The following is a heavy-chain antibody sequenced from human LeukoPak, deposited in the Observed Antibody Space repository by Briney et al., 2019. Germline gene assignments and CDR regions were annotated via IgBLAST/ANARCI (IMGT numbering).Heavy chain of an antibody. CDR3: AREDDLWSGYYPFDY. Sequence: KASETLSLTCTVSGGSISSYYWSWIRQPAGKGLEWIGRIYTSGSTNYNPSLKSRVTMSVDTSKNQFSLKLSSVTAADTAVYYCAREDDLWSGYYPFDYWGQGTLVTVSS. D-gene: IGHD3-3*01. CDR2: IYTSGST. J-gene: IGHJ4*02. CDR1: GGSISSYY. V-gene: IGHV4-4*07.